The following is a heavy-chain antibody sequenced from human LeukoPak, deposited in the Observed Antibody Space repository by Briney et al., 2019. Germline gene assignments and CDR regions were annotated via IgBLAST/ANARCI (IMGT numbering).Heavy chain of an antibody. CDR3: VRDRDGGSFVY. D-gene: IGHD2-15*01. Sequence: GGSLRPSFAASGFTFSAYAMNWVRQAPGKGLGWVSFFTSSRSYIFYAAFMEGRFSISRDKGKNSLLLEMNSLRAEDTAVYQCVRDRDGGSFVYRGQGTLVTVS. CDR2: FTSSRSYI. CDR1: GFTFSAYA. J-gene: IGHJ4*02. V-gene: IGHV3-21*05.